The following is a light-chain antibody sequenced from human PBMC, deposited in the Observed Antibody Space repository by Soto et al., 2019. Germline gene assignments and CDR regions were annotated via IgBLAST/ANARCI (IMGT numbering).Light chain of an antibody. Sequence: QSALTQPHSASGTPGQRVTVSCSGSGSNIGSKSVNWYQQLPGAAPKLLIYADNQRPSGVPDRFSGSKSGTSASLAISGLQSEDEADYYCAAWDDSLNGSYVFGTGTKVTVL. J-gene: IGLJ1*01. CDR2: ADN. CDR3: AAWDDSLNGSYV. CDR1: GSNIGSKS. V-gene: IGLV1-44*01.